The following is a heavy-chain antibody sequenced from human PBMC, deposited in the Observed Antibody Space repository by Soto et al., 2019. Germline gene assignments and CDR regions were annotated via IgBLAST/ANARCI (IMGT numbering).Heavy chain of an antibody. D-gene: IGHD1-1*01. V-gene: IGHV3-30*04. CDR1: GFSFSNYA. CDR3: AKASTRAQNWSDVWFCDY. J-gene: IGHJ4*02. Sequence: GSLRLSCAASGFSFSNYAMHWVRQTPDKGLEWVAVMSHDGSNKYYADSVKGRFTISRDNSKNTLYLQMNSLRTEDTAIYYCAKASTRAQNWSDVWFCDYWGQGTQVTVSS. CDR2: MSHDGSNK.